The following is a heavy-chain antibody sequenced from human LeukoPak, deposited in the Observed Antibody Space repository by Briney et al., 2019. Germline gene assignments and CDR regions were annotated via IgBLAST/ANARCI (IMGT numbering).Heavy chain of an antibody. J-gene: IGHJ6*02. CDR1: GFTFSSYG. V-gene: IGHV3-30*18. Sequence: GRSLRLSCAASGFTFSSYGMHWVRQAPGKGLEWVAVISYDGSNKYYADSVKGRFTISRDNSKNTLYLQMNSLRAEDTAVYYCAKDALIVATIYYYYGMDVWGQETTVTVSS. D-gene: IGHD5-12*01. CDR3: AKDALIVATIYYYYGMDV. CDR2: ISYDGSNK.